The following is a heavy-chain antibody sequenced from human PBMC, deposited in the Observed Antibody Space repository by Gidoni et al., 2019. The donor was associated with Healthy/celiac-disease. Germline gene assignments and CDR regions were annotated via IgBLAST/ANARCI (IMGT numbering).Heavy chain of an antibody. CDR2: IGTAGDT. D-gene: IGHD3-22*01. J-gene: IGHJ3*02. V-gene: IGHV3-13*01. CDR1: GFSFSSYD. CDR3: ARAYRGDSSGYYSDAFDI. Sequence: EVQLVEYGGGLVQHGGALRLSCAASGFSFSSYDMHWFRQATGKGLEWVSVIGTAGDTYYPGSVKGRFTISRENAKNSLYLQMNSLRAGDTAVYYCARAYRGDSSGYYSDAFDIWGQGTMVTVSS.